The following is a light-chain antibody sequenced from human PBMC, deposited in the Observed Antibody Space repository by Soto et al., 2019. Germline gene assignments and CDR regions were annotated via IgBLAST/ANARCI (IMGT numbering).Light chain of an antibody. CDR1: RRDVGSYTL. V-gene: IGLV2-23*02. CDR3: CSYEGSSFNV. J-gene: IGLJ1*01. Sequence: QSVLTQPASVSGSPGQSITLSCTGTRRDVGSYTLVSWYQQHPGKAPKLMIYEVSKRPSGVSNRFSGSKSGNAASLPISGLQAEDEADYCCCSYEGSSFNVFGTGTKATAL. CDR2: EVS.